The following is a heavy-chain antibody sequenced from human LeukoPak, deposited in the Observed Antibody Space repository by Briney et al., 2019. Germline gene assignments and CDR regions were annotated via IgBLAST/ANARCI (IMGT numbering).Heavy chain of an antibody. D-gene: IGHD5-18*01. CDR3: ARGTDSGYSYGYYYYYYMDV. J-gene: IGHJ6*03. V-gene: IGHV3-53*01. CDR1: GFTVSSNY. CDR2: IYSGGST. Sequence: GGSLRLSCAASGFTVSSNYMSWIRQAPGKGLEWVSVIYSGGSTYYADSVKGRFTISRDNSKNTLYLQMNSLRAEDTAVYYCARGTDSGYSYGYYYYYYMDVWGKGTTVTVSS.